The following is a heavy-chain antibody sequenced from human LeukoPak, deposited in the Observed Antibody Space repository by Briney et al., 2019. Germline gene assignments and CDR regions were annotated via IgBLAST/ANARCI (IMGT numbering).Heavy chain of an antibody. V-gene: IGHV4-4*07. CDR1: GGSISSYY. D-gene: IGHD5-12*01. J-gene: IGHJ5*02. CDR3: ARDYEPIVATRGRRYNWFDP. CDR2: IYTSGST. Sequence: PSETLSLTCTVSGGSISSYYWTWIRQPAGKGLEWIGRIYTSGSTNYNPSLKSRVTMSVDTSKNQFSLKLSSVTAADTAVYYFARDYEPIVATRGRRYNWFDPWGQGTLVTVSS.